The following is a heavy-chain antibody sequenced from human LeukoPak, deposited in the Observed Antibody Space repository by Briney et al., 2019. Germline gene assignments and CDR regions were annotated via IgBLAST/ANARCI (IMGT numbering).Heavy chain of an antibody. V-gene: IGHV4-34*01. CDR2: INHSGST. CDR3: ARRGVQGDRLKKTNWFDP. Sequence: PSETLSLTCAVYGGSFSDYYWSWIRQPPGKGLEWIGEINHSGSTNYNPSLKSRVTISVDTSKNQFSLKLSSVTAADTAVYYCARRGVQGDRLKKTNWFDPWGQGTLVTVSS. CDR1: GGSFSDYY. D-gene: IGHD3-10*01. J-gene: IGHJ5*02.